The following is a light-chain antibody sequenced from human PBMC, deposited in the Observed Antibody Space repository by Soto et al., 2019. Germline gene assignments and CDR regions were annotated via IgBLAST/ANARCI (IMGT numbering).Light chain of an antibody. CDR3: SSYTSSSLV. J-gene: IGLJ2*01. V-gene: IGLV2-14*01. Sequence: QSALTQPASVSGSPGPSITISCTGTSSDVGGYNYVSWYQQHPGKAPKLMIYDVSNRPSGVSNRFSGSKSGNTASLTISGHQAEDEADYYCSSYTSSSLVFGGGTKLTVL. CDR1: SSDVGGYNY. CDR2: DVS.